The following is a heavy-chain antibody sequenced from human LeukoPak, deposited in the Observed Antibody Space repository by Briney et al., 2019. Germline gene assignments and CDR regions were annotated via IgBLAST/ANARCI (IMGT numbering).Heavy chain of an antibody. CDR1: GFTFDDYA. D-gene: IGHD3-22*01. CDR3: AKDDHGSYYDSSGGFDY. V-gene: IGHV3-9*01. CDR2: ISWNSGSI. J-gene: IGHJ4*02. Sequence: PGGSLRLSCAASGFTFDDYAMHWVRQAPGKGLEWVSGISWNSGSIGYADSVKGRFTISRDNAKNSLYLQMNSLRAEDTALYYCAKDDHGSYYDSSGGFDYWGQGTLVTVSS.